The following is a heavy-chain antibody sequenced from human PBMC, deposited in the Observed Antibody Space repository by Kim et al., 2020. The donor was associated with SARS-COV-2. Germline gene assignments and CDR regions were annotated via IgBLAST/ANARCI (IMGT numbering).Heavy chain of an antibody. D-gene: IGHD4-17*01. Sequence: YSQKFQVRVTITRDTSAATAYMELSSLRSEDTAVYFCATINYGDSLGWSYWGQGTLVTVSS. J-gene: IGHJ4*02. V-gene: IGHV1-3*01. CDR3: ATINYGDSLGWSY.